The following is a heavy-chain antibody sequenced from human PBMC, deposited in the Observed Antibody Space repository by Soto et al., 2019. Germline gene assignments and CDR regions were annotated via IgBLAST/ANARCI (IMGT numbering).Heavy chain of an antibody. J-gene: IGHJ6*02. Sequence: QITLKESGPTLVRPTQTLTLTCTFSGFSLSTSGVGVGWIRQPPGKALEWLALIYWDDDKRYSPSLKSRLTITKATPKNQVVLTMTNMDPVDTATYYCAHSRCGGDCLQSYSSHYYYGMDVWGQGTTVTVSS. CDR2: IYWDDDK. CDR3: AHSRCGGDCLQSYSSHYYYGMDV. V-gene: IGHV2-5*02. CDR1: GFSLSTSGVG. D-gene: IGHD2-21*02.